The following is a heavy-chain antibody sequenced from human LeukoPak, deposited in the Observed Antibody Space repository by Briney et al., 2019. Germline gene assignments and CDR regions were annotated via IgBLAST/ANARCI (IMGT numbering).Heavy chain of an antibody. CDR1: GYTFTGYY. Sequence: ASVKVPCKASGYTFTGYYMHWVRQAPGQGLEWMGWINPNSGGTNYAQKFQGRVTMTRDTSISTAYMELSRLRSDDTAVYYCARSYYYGSGSIYYYYMGVWGKGTTVTVSS. CDR3: ARSYYYGSGSIYYYYMGV. V-gene: IGHV1-2*02. D-gene: IGHD3-10*01. J-gene: IGHJ6*03. CDR2: INPNSGGT.